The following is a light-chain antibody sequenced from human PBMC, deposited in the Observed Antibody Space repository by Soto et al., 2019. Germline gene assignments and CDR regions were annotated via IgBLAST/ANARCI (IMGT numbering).Light chain of an antibody. CDR2: DAS. CDR3: QQYNTYSYT. V-gene: IGKV1-5*01. Sequence: DIQMTQSPSTLSASVGDRVTITCRASQSINIWLAWYQQKAGKAPKLLIYDASTFENRVPLRFSGSGSGTEFTLTISGLQPDDFATYYCQQYNTYSYTFGQGTKVDIK. J-gene: IGKJ2*01. CDR1: QSINIW.